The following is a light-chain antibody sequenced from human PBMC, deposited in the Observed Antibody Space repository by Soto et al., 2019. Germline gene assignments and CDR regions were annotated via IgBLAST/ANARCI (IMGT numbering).Light chain of an antibody. CDR1: QAIGND. CDR2: AAS. CDR3: LQDYNYPRT. V-gene: IGKV1-6*01. J-gene: IGKJ1*01. Sequence: AIQMTQSPSSLSASVGDRVTITCRASQAIGNDLGWYQQKPGKAPKLLIFAASSLQSAFPSRFSGSGSGTDFTLTISRLQPEDFATYYCLQDYNYPRTFGQGTKVEIK.